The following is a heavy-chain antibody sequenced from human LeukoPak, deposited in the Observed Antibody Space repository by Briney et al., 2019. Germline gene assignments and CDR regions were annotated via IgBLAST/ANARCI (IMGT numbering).Heavy chain of an antibody. D-gene: IGHD5-18*01. CDR1: GGSISSYY. V-gene: IGHV4-59*01. J-gene: IGHJ4*02. Sequence: SETLSLTCTASGGSISSYYWSWIRQPPGKGLEWIGYIYYSGSTNYNPSLKSRVTISVDTSKNQFSLKLSSVTAADTAVYYCAREYVDTAMDAAFDYWGQGTLVTVSS. CDR3: AREYVDTAMDAAFDY. CDR2: IYYSGST.